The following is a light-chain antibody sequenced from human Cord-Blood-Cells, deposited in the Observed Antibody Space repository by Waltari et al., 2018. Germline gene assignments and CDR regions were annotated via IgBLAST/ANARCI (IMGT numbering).Light chain of an antibody. Sequence: QSALTQPASVSGSPGQSITISCTGTSSDVGSYNLVSWYQQHPGKAPKLMIYEGSKPPSGVSIRFAGSNSSNTASLTISALQAEDEADYYGCSYAGSSRVSGGCTRLTV. CDR3: CSYAGSSRV. V-gene: IGLV2-23*01. CDR2: EGS. CDR1: SSDVGSYNL. J-gene: IGLJ3*02.